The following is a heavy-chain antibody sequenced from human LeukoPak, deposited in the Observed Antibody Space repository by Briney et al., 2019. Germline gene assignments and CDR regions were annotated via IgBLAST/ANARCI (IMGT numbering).Heavy chain of an antibody. CDR3: ARDLGHDSEAFDI. Sequence: KPGGSLRLSCAASGFTFSSYSMNWVRQAPGKGLEWVSSISSSSSYIYYADSVKGRFTISRDNAKNSLYLQMNSLRAEDTAVYYCARDLGHDSEAFDIWGQGTMVTVSS. CDR2: ISSSSSYI. CDR1: GFTFSSYS. V-gene: IGHV3-21*01. D-gene: IGHD3-22*01. J-gene: IGHJ3*02.